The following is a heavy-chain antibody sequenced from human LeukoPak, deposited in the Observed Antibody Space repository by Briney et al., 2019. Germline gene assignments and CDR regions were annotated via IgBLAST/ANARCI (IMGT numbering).Heavy chain of an antibody. CDR2: IYTSGST. J-gene: IGHJ4*02. Sequence: SETLSLTCTVSGGSISSGSYYWSWIRQPAGTGLEWIGRIYTSGSTNYNPSLKSRVTISVDTSKNQFSLKLSSVTAADTAVYYCAREGPYYDILTGYYTLDYWGQGTLVTVSS. D-gene: IGHD3-9*01. CDR3: AREGPYYDILTGYYTLDY. V-gene: IGHV4-61*02. CDR1: GGSISSGSYY.